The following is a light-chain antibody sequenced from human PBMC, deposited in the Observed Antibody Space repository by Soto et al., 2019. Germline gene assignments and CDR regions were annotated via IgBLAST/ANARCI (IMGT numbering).Light chain of an antibody. CDR3: QQYGSSPYT. V-gene: IGKV3-20*01. CDR1: QSVSSSY. J-gene: IGKJ2*01. Sequence: EIVLTQSPGTLSLSPGGRATLSCRASQSVSSSYLAWYQQKPGQAPRLLIYGASNRATGIPDTFRGSGSGTDFTLTISRLEPEDFSIYYCQQYGSSPYTFGQGTKLEIK. CDR2: GAS.